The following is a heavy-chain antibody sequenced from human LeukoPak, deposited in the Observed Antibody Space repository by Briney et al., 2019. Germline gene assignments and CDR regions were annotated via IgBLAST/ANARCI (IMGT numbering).Heavy chain of an antibody. CDR2: IYTSGST. CDR3: ARDRSGETVPADYFYYYYMDV. Sequence: SETLSLTCTVSGGSISSYYWSWIRKPAGKGQDWIWRIYTSGSTNYNPSLKSRVTMSVDTSKNQFSLKLSSVTAADTAVYYCARDRSGETVPADYFYYYYMDVWGKGTTVTVSS. V-gene: IGHV4-4*07. J-gene: IGHJ6*03. D-gene: IGHD2-2*01. CDR1: GGSISSYY.